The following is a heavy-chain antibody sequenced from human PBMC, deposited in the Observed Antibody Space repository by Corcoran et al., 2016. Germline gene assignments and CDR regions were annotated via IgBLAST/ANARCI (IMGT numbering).Heavy chain of an antibody. CDR1: GFIVRGTY. J-gene: IGHJ6*02. CDR2: IWSDDSA. V-gene: IGHV3-53*01. Sequence: EVQLVESGGGLIQPGGSLRLSCEASGFIVRGTYVSWVRQDPGQGLEWVSIIWSDDSARYADSVKGRFTMSRDNSKNMLYLQMNNLGAEDTAPYYCARGRRRAIANYYYAMNVWGQGTAVTVSS. CDR3: ARGRRRAIANYYYAMNV.